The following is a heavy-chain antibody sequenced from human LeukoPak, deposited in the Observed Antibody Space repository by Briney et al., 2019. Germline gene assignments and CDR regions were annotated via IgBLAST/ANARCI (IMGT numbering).Heavy chain of an antibody. D-gene: IGHD4-11*01. V-gene: IGHV3-21*01. CDR3: ARGGNSNYVY. CDR1: GFTFSSYA. J-gene: IGHJ4*02. CDR2: ISSSSSYI. Sequence: GGSLRLSCAASGFTFSSYAMSWVRQAPGKGLEWVSSISSSSSYIYYADSVKGRFTISRDNAKNSLYLQMNSLRAEDTAVYYCARGGNSNYVYWGQGTLVTVSS.